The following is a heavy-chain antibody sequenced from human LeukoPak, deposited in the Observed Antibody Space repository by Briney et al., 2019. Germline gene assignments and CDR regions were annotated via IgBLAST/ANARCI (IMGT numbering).Heavy chain of an antibody. Sequence: GASVKVSCKASGFTFTSSAVQWVRQARGQRLEWIGWIVVGSGNTNYAQKFQERVTITRDMSTSTAYMELSSLRSEDTAVYYCAASEETDSSSRYYYFRDVWGKGTTVTVSS. CDR3: AASEETDSSSRYYYFRDV. V-gene: IGHV1-58*01. CDR2: IVVGSGNT. D-gene: IGHD6-6*01. J-gene: IGHJ6*03. CDR1: GFTFTSSA.